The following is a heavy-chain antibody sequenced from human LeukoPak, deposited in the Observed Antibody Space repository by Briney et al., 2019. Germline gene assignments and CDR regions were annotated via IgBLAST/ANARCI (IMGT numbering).Heavy chain of an antibody. CDR1: GGSISSGGYS. V-gene: IGHV4-30-2*01. Sequence: SETLSLTCAVSGGSISSGGYSWSWIRQPPGKGLEWIGYIYHSGSTYYNPSLKSRVTISVGRSKNQFSLKLSSVTAADTAVYYCARAISRYDSSGYYLGVFDYWGQGTLVTVSS. CDR2: IYHSGST. J-gene: IGHJ4*02. CDR3: ARAISRYDSSGYYLGVFDY. D-gene: IGHD3-22*01.